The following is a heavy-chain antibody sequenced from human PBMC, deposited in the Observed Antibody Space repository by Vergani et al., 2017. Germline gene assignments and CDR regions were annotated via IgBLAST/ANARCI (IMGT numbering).Heavy chain of an antibody. Sequence: QVQLPESGPGLVKSWETLSLTCTVSGGSISSYYWSWIRQAPGKGLEWIGYIFYNGNTNYNPSLKSRVTISVDTSRNQFSLKLTSVTAADTAVYYCARHPERGSRGYAFDYWGQGTLVTVSS. J-gene: IGHJ4*02. CDR3: ARHPERGSRGYAFDY. CDR2: IFYNGNT. D-gene: IGHD5-12*01. CDR1: GGSISSYY. V-gene: IGHV4-59*01.